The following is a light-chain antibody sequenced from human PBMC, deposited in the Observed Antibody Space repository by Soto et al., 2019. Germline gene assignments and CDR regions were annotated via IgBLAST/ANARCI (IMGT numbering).Light chain of an antibody. CDR2: DVS. J-gene: IGLJ2*01. CDR3: SSYAGSNPVV. V-gene: IGLV2-8*01. Sequence: QSALTQPPSASGSPGQSVTISCTGTSSDVGAYDHVSWYQQHPGKAPKFLIYDVSKRPSGVPDRFSGSKSGNTASLTVSGLQADDEADYYCSSYAGSNPVVFGGGTKLNVL. CDR1: SSDVGAYDH.